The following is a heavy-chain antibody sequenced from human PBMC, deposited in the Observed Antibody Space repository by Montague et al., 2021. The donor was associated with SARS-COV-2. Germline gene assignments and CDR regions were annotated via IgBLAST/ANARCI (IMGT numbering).Heavy chain of an antibody. CDR3: ARDSDYYDSSAGYYYGMDV. D-gene: IGHD3-22*01. J-gene: IGHJ6*02. Sequence: SETLSLTCTVSGGSISGYYWSWIRQPPGKGLEWIGYIYYSGSTNYNPSLKSRVTISVDTAKNQFSLKLSFVTAADTAVYYCARDSDYYDSSAGYYYGMDVWGRGTTVTVSS. V-gene: IGHV4-59*01. CDR2: IYYSGST. CDR1: GGSISGYY.